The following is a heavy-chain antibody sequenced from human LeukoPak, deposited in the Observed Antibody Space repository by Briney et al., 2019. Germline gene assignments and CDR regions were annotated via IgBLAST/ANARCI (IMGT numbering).Heavy chain of an antibody. J-gene: IGHJ5*02. CDR3: ARSHYYDSSGSHNNWFDP. CDR1: GGSFSGYY. D-gene: IGHD3-22*01. V-gene: IGHV4-34*01. CDR2: INHSGST. Sequence: SETLSLTCAVYGGSFSGYYWTYIRQPPGKGLEWIGEINHSGSTNYNPSLKGRVTISVDTSKNQFSLKLSSVTAADTAVYYCARSHYYDSSGSHNNWFDPWGQGTLVTVSS.